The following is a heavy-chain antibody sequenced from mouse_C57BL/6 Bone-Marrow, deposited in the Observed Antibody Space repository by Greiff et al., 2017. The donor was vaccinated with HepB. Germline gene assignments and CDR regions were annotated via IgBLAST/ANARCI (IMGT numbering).Heavy chain of an antibody. CDR1: GYTFTDYY. D-gene: IGHD2-3*01. CDR3: ATYDGYLWYFDV. V-gene: IGHV1-76*01. Sequence: LQESGAELVRPGASVKLSCKASGYTFTDYYINWVKQRPGQGLEWIARIYPGSGNTYYNEKFKGKATLTAEKSSSTAYMQLSSLTSEDSAVYFCATYDGYLWYFDVWGTGTTVTVSS. J-gene: IGHJ1*03. CDR2: IYPGSGNT.